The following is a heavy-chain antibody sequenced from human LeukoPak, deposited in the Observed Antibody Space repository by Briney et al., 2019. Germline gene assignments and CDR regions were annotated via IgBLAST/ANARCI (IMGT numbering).Heavy chain of an antibody. CDR2: IYPGDSDT. D-gene: IGHD5-24*01. J-gene: IGHJ5*02. Sequence: GESLKISCKGSGYAFTNYCIAWVRPMPGKGLEWMGNIYPGDSDTKYSPSFQGQVTISADKSISTAYLQWTSLKASDSAIYYCARQPTSWFDPWGQGTLVTVSS. V-gene: IGHV5-51*01. CDR3: ARQPTSWFDP. CDR1: GYAFTNYC.